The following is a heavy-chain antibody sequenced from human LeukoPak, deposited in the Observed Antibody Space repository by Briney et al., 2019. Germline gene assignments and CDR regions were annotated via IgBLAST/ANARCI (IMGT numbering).Heavy chain of an antibody. J-gene: IGHJ4*02. CDR1: QSIVSSRY. V-gene: IGHV3-53*01. CDR2: IYDGGKT. CDR3: AKEMTSLVNTISGDNFDY. Sequence: GGSLRLTCAASQSIVSSRYMSWVRQAPGKGLEWVSIIYDGGKTYYADSVKGRFTISRDNFKNTLYLQMNNLRAEDTAVYYCAKEMTSLVNTISGDNFDYWGQGALVTVSS. D-gene: IGHD3-10*01.